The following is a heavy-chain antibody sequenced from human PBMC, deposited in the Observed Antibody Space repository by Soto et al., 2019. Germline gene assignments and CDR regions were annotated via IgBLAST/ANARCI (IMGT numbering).Heavy chain of an antibody. J-gene: IGHJ2*01. V-gene: IGHV4-4*02. Sequence: QVQLQESGPGLVKPSGTLSLTCDVSGDSISGSNWWCWVRQSPGKGLEWIGEIYDTGETNHNPSLKSRVTISVDKSKNQFALKMTSVTAADTAVYFCARVSAFGGSWYRDFDVWGRGTLVTVSS. CDR1: GDSISGSNW. CDR3: ARVSAFGGSWYRDFDV. D-gene: IGHD2-15*01. CDR2: IYDTGET.